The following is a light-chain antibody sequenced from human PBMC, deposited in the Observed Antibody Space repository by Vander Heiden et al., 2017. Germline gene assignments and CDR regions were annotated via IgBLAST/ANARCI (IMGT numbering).Light chain of an antibody. V-gene: IGKV4-1*01. CDR2: WAS. Sequence: DIVMTQSPDSLAVSLGERATINCKSSQSILYNYKNKNYLAWYQQKPGQPPKLLIYWASTRESGVPDRFSGSGSGTDFTLTISSLQAEDVGVYYCQQYDTTPWTFGQGTKVEI. CDR1: QSILYNYKNKNY. J-gene: IGKJ1*01. CDR3: QQYDTTPWT.